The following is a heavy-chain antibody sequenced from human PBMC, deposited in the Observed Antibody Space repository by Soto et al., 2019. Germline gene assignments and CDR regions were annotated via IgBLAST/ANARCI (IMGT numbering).Heavy chain of an antibody. Sequence: EVPLVESGGGLVQPGGSLRLSCAASGFTFSSYSMNWVRQAPGKGLEWVSYISSSSSTIYYADSVKGRFTISRDNAKNSLYLQMNSLRAEDTAVYYCARTPPRTAAAGIDYWGQGTLVTVSS. V-gene: IGHV3-48*01. CDR1: GFTFSSYS. CDR3: ARTPPRTAAAGIDY. CDR2: ISSSSSTI. J-gene: IGHJ4*02. D-gene: IGHD6-13*01.